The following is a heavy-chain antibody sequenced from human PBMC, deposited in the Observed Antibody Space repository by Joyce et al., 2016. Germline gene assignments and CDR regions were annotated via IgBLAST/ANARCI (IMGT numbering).Heavy chain of an antibody. Sequence: QMQLVQSGAEVKKPGSSVTVSCRALGGTRSGYAISWGRQAPGQGLEWMGGITPIFATAKYAQKFQTRVTITADKSTNTAYMELSSLRSEDTAIYYCVRVRQSGNINDYWGQGTQVTVSS. CDR2: ITPIFATA. CDR1: GGTRSGYA. CDR3: VRVRQSGNINDY. J-gene: IGHJ4*02. V-gene: IGHV1-69*06.